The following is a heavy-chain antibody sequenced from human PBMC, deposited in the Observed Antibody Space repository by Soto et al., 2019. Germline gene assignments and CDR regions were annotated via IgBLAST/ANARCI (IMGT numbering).Heavy chain of an antibody. D-gene: IGHD3-3*01. CDR3: ARQGMKTYYDFWSGQWGSDMDV. CDR1: GYSFTSYW. V-gene: IGHV5-51*01. Sequence: GESLKISCKGSGYSFTSYWIGWVRQMPGKGLEWMGIIYPGDSDTRYSPSFQGQVTISADKSISTAYLQWSSLKASDTAMYYCARQGMKTYYDFWSGQWGSDMDVWGKGTTVTVSS. CDR2: IYPGDSDT. J-gene: IGHJ6*03.